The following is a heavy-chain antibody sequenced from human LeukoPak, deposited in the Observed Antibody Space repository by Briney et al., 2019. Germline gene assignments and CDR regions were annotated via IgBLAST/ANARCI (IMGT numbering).Heavy chain of an antibody. CDR2: ISSSSTYI. CDR3: ARDWPTIAAAGTIPEYFQH. V-gene: IGHV3-21*01. D-gene: IGHD6-13*01. J-gene: IGHJ1*01. Sequence: PGGSLRLSCAASGFTFSAYSMNWVRQAPGKGLEWVSSISSSSTYIFYADSVKGRFTISRDNAKKSLYLQVKSLRAEDTAVYYCARDWPTIAAAGTIPEYFQHWGQGTLVTVSS. CDR1: GFTFSAYS.